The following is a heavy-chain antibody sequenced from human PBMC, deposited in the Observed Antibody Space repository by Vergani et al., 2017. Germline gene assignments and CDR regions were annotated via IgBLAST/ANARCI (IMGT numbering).Heavy chain of an antibody. CDR1: GYIFNSYY. J-gene: IGHJ4*02. CDR2: INPSGGST. CDR3: TRGWYYDSIAYWAY. Sequence: QVQLVQSGAAVKKPGASVKLSCKSSGYIFNSYYIHWVRQAPGQRLEWMGIINPSGGSTSYAQKFQGRVTMTRDTSTSTVYLELSSLSSEDTAVYYCTRGWYYDSIAYWAYWGQGTLVTVSS. D-gene: IGHD3-22*01. V-gene: IGHV1-46*02.